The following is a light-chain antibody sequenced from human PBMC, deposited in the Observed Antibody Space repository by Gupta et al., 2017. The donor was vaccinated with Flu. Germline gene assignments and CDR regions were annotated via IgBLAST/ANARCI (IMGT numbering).Light chain of an antibody. CDR1: SSNIGNNY. CDR2: DNN. CDR3: GTWDSSLSAGV. Sequence: QSVLPPPSSVSAATGQKVTLSCSGSSSNIGNNYVSWYQQLPGTAPKLLIYDNNKRPSGIPDRFSGSKSGTSATLGITGLQTGDEADYYCGTWDSSLSAGVFGGGTKLTVL. V-gene: IGLV1-51*01. J-gene: IGLJ3*02.